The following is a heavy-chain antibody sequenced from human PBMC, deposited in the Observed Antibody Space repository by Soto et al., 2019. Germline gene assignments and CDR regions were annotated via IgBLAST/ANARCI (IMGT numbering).Heavy chain of an antibody. CDR2: IYYSGST. CDR1: GGSISSYY. Sequence: PSETLSLTCTVSGGSISSYYWSWIRQPPGKGLEWIGYIYYSGSTNYNPSLKSRVTISVDTSKNQFSLKLSSVTAADTAVYYCARRVNGSGVVIKDYMAVSGKGTTVTVSS. V-gene: IGHV4-59*08. CDR3: ARRVNGSGVVIKDYMAV. D-gene: IGHD3-3*01. J-gene: IGHJ6*03.